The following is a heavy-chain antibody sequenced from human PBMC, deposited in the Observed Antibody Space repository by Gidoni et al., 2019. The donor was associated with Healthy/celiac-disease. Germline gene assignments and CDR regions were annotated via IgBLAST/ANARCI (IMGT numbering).Heavy chain of an antibody. CDR1: GFTFDDYT. CDR2: ISCDGGST. CDR3: AKGGYSGYYFDY. V-gene: IGHV3-43*01. J-gene: IGHJ4*02. Sequence: EVQLVESGGVVVQPGGSLRLSCEDSGFTFDDYTRHWVRQAPGKGLEWVSLISCDGGSTYYADSVKGRFTISRDNSKNSLYLQMNSLRTEDTALYYCAKGGYSGYYFDYWGQGTLVTVSS. D-gene: IGHD6-25*01.